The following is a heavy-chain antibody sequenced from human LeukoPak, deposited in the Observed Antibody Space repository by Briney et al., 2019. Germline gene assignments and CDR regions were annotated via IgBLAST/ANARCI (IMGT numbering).Heavy chain of an antibody. CDR3: AKSYGDYGVYYYYYYMDV. V-gene: IGHV4-59*01. D-gene: IGHD4-17*01. CDR2: IFYTGTT. CDR1: GASISSYY. J-gene: IGHJ6*03. Sequence: SETLSLTCTVSGASISSYYWSWIRQPPGKGLEWIAYIFYTGTTNYNPALKSRVTISVDTSKNQFSLKLSSVTAADTAVYYCAKSYGDYGVYYYYYYMDVWGKGTTVTVSS.